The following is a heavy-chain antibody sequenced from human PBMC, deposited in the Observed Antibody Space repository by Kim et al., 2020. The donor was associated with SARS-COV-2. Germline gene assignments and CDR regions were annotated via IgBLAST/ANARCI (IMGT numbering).Heavy chain of an antibody. V-gene: IGHV1-69*01. Sequence: YAQKFQGRVTITADESTSTAYMELRSLRSEDTAVYYCVRVKDGYNYFFDYWGQGTLVTVSS. J-gene: IGHJ4*02. D-gene: IGHD5-12*01. CDR3: VRVKDGYNYFFDY.